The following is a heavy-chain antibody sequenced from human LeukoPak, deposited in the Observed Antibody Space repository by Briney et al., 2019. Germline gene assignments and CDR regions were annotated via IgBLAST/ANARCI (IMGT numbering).Heavy chain of an antibody. CDR1: GYTFTSYD. J-gene: IGHJ5*02. Sequence: GASVKVSCKASGYTFTSYDINWVRQATGQGLEWMGWMNPNSGNTGYAQKFQVRVTITRNTSISTAYMELSSLRSEDTAVYYCARGISSGNWFDPWGQGTLVTVSS. CDR2: MNPNSGNT. D-gene: IGHD6-19*01. CDR3: ARGISSGNWFDP. V-gene: IGHV1-8*03.